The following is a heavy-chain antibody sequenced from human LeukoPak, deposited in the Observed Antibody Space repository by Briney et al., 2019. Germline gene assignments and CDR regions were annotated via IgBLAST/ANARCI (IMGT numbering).Heavy chain of an antibody. D-gene: IGHD1-7*01. Sequence: PGGSLRLSCAASGLTFTSYAMSWVRQAPGKGLEWVSAISGSGVSTYYADSVKGRFTISRDNSKNTLYLHMNSLRAEDTALYYCAKDKSKGELRGNEFDYWGQGTLVIVPS. CDR1: GLTFTSYA. CDR3: AKDKSKGELRGNEFDY. V-gene: IGHV3-23*01. J-gene: IGHJ4*02. CDR2: ISGSGVST.